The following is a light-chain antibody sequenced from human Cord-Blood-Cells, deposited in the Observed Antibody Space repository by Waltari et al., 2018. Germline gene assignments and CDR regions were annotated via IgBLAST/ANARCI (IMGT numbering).Light chain of an antibody. CDR2: KAS. CDR1: QSISSW. CDR3: QQYNSQYT. V-gene: IGKV1-5*03. J-gene: IGKJ2*01. Sequence: DIQMTQSPSTLSASLGDRVTITCRASQSISSWLAWYQQKPGKAPKLLIYKASSLESGVPSRFSGSGSGTEFTLTISSLQPDDFATYYCQQYNSQYTFGQGTKLEIK.